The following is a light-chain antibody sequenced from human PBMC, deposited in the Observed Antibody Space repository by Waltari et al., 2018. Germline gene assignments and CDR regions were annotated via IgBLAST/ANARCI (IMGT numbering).Light chain of an antibody. Sequence: EIVFTQSPGTLSLSPVERATPSCRASQRVSSSYLAWYQQKPGQAPRLLIYGASSRATGIPDRFSGSGSGTDFTLTISRLEPEDFAVYYCQQYGSSTYTFGQGTKLEIK. J-gene: IGKJ2*01. CDR3: QQYGSSTYT. CDR1: QRVSSSY. V-gene: IGKV3-20*01. CDR2: GAS.